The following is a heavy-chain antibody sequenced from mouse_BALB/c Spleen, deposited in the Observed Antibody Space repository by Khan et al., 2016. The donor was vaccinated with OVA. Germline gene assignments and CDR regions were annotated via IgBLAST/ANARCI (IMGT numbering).Heavy chain of an antibody. CDR1: GFTFSTYG. J-gene: IGHJ3*01. Sequence: EVELVESGGDLMKPGGSLKLSCAASGFTFSTYGMSWVRQTPDKRLEWVATINSDGYYTYYPASVQGRFTISRNNAKNTLYLQMSSLKSEDTAMYYCASHLTGSFAYWGQGTLVTVSA. CDR2: INSDGYYT. D-gene: IGHD4-1*01. V-gene: IGHV5-6*01. CDR3: ASHLTGSFAY.